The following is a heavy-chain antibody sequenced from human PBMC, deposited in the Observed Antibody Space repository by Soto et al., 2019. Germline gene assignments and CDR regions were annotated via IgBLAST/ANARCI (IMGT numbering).Heavy chain of an antibody. CDR3: ARELSGYDSGSYYYYYYGMDV. CDR1: GFTFSSYA. V-gene: IGHV3-30-3*01. J-gene: IGHJ6*02. Sequence: QVQLVESGGGVVQPGRSLRLSCAASGFTFSSYAMHWVRQAPGKGLEWVAVISYDGSNKYYADSVKGRFTISRDNSKNTLYLQMNSLRAEDTAVYYCARELSGYDSGSYYYYYYGMDVWGQGTTVTVSS. D-gene: IGHD5-12*01. CDR2: ISYDGSNK.